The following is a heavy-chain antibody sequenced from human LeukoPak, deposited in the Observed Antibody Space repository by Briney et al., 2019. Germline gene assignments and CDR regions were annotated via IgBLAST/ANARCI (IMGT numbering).Heavy chain of an antibody. CDR1: GFTFDDYA. CDR3: ARGGGDGYNYWEVRAFDI. V-gene: IGHV3-9*01. CDR2: ISWNSGSI. D-gene: IGHD5-24*01. J-gene: IGHJ3*02. Sequence: PGGSLRLSCAASGFTFDDYAMHWVRQAPGKGLEWVSGISWNSGSIGYADSVKGRFTISRDNAKNSLYLQMNSLRAEDTALYYCARGGGDGYNYWEVRAFDIWGQGTMVTVSS.